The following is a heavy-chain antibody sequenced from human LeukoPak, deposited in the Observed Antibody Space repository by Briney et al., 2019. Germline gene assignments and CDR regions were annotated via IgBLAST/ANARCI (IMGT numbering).Heavy chain of an antibody. J-gene: IGHJ4*02. D-gene: IGHD3-22*01. CDR1: GGSISSYY. CDR3: ARGNYDSSGYYNLFDY. V-gene: IGHV4-59*01. Sequence: SETLSLTCTVSGGSISSYYWSWIRQPPGKGLEWIGYIYYSGSTNYNPSLKSRVTISVDTSKNQFSLKLSSVTAADTAVYYCARGNYDSSGYYNLFDYWGQGTLVTVSS. CDR2: IYYSGST.